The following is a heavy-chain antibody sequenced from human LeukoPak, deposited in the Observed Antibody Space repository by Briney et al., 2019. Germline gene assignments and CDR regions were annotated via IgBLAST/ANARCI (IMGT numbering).Heavy chain of an antibody. CDR1: GYTFTGYY. CDR3: AREVEMATILGY. Sequence: ASVKVSCKASGYTFTGYYMHWVRQAPGQGLEWMGWINPNSGGTNYAQKFQGRVTMARDTSISTAYMELSRLRSDDTAVYYCAREVEMATILGYWGQGTLVTVSS. J-gene: IGHJ4*02. D-gene: IGHD5-24*01. CDR2: INPNSGGT. V-gene: IGHV1-2*02.